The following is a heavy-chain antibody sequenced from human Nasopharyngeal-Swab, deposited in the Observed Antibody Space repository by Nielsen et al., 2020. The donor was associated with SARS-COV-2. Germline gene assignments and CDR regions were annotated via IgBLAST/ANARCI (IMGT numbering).Heavy chain of an antibody. Sequence: ASVKVSCKASGYTFTSYGISWVRQAPGQGLEWMGWISAYNGNTNYAQKLQGRVTMTTDTSTSTAYMELGSLRSDDTAVYYCARGRRRYFYYDYVWGSYPVGGYFDYWGQGTLVTVSS. CDR2: ISAYNGNT. D-gene: IGHD3-16*02. CDR1: GYTFTSYG. V-gene: IGHV1-18*04. CDR3: ARGRRRYFYYDYVWGSYPVGGYFDY. J-gene: IGHJ4*02.